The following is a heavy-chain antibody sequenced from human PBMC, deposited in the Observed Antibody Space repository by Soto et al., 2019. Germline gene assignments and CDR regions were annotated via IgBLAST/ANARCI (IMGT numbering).Heavy chain of an antibody. V-gene: IGHV3-74*01. Sequence: PWGSLRLSCAASGFTFSTYWMQWVRQAPGKGLVWVSRTNSDGSSTSYADSVKGRFTISRDNAKNTLYLQMNSLRAEDTAVYYCAREREAGDEYWGQGTLVTVSS. CDR2: TNSDGSST. CDR1: GFTFSTYW. CDR3: AREREAGDEY. D-gene: IGHD6-13*01. J-gene: IGHJ4*02.